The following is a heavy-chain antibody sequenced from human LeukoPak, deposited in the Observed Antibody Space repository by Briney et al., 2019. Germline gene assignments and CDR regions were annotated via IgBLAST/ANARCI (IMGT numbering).Heavy chain of an antibody. CDR1: GFTFSDYW. CDR2: IKRDGSEK. D-gene: IGHD2-15*01. CDR3: VRALVAAATPGAWFDS. J-gene: IGHJ5*01. Sequence: GGSLRLSCAASGFTFSDYWMTWVRQAPGKGLEWVANIKRDGSEKYYVDSLKGRFTISRGNAKNSLYLQMNSLRVEDTAVYYWVRALVAAATPGAWFDSWGQGTLVTVSS. V-gene: IGHV3-7*04.